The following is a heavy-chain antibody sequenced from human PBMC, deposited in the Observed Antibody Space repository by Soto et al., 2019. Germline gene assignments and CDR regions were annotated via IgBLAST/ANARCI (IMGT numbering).Heavy chain of an antibody. CDR3: AAGGLMGYCSSTSCPTYGMDV. D-gene: IGHD2-2*01. V-gene: IGHV1-58*01. CDR2: IVVGSGNT. J-gene: IGHJ6*02. CDR1: GFTFTSSA. Sequence: ASVKVSCKASGFTFTSSAVQWVRQARGQRLEWIGWIVVGSGNTNYAQKFQERVTITRDMSTSTAYMELSSLRSEDTAVYYCAAGGLMGYCSSTSCPTYGMDVWGQGTTVTVSS.